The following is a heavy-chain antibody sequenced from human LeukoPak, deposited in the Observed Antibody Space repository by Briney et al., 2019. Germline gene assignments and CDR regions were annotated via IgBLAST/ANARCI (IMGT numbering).Heavy chain of an antibody. J-gene: IGHJ5*02. V-gene: IGHV3-23*01. D-gene: IGHD6-19*01. Sequence: GGSLRLSCAASRFTFSSYAMSWVRQAPGKGLEWVSAISGSGVSTYYADSVKGRFTISRDNSKNTLYLQMNSLRAEDTAVYYCAKARASGWYYDRSNWFDPWGQGTLVTVSS. CDR1: RFTFSSYA. CDR3: AKARASGWYYDRSNWFDP. CDR2: ISGSGVST.